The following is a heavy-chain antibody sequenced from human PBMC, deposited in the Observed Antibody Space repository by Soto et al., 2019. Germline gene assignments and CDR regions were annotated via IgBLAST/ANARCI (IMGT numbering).Heavy chain of an antibody. CDR2: ISKNGIDI. Sequence: VGSLRLSCAASGFSFSTYEMNWVRQAPGKGLEWVSYISKNGIDIYYADSVKGRFTISRDNANNSLLLQMDSLRPEDTAVYYCAPRKYGSFNIGAFDIWGQGTMVTVSS. J-gene: IGHJ3*02. CDR3: APRKYGSFNIGAFDI. V-gene: IGHV3-48*03. D-gene: IGHD1-26*01. CDR1: GFSFSTYE.